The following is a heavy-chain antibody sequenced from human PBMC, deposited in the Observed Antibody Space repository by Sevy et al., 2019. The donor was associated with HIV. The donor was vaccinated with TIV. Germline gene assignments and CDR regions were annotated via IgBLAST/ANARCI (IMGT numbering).Heavy chain of an antibody. D-gene: IGHD2-15*01. CDR2: TSGSSDTI. V-gene: IGHV3-48*01. CDR3: AIALSGYCSGGSCSSYYFDY. CDR1: GFTFSSYS. Sequence: GGSLRLSCAASGFTFSSYSMSWVRQAPGKGLEWLSHTSGSSDTIYYADSVKGRFTISRDNAKNSLYLQMNSLRAEDTGVDYCAIALSGYCSGGSCSSYYFDYWGQRTLVTVSS. J-gene: IGHJ4*02.